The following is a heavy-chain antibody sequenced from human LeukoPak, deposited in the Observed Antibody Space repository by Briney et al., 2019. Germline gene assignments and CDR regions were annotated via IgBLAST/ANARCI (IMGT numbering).Heavy chain of an antibody. CDR1: GGTFSSYA. D-gene: IGHD6-19*01. V-gene: IGHV1-69*01. CDR2: IIPIFGTA. J-gene: IGHJ6*02. CDR3: ARAIAVAGEVYYYGMDV. Sequence: GSSVKVSCKASGGTFSSYAISWVRQAPGQGLEWMGGIIPIFGTANYAQKFQGRVTITADESTSTAYMELSSLRSEDTAVYYCARAIAVAGEVYYYGMDVWGQGTTVTVSS.